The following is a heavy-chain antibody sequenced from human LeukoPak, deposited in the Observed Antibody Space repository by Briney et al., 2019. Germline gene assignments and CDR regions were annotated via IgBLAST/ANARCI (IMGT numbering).Heavy chain of an antibody. J-gene: IGHJ3*02. CDR3: ARVSYSGYDFAFDI. CDR1: GYTFTSYG. D-gene: IGHD5-12*01. V-gene: IGHV1-2*02. Sequence: GASVKVSCKASGYTFTSYGISWVRQAPGQGLEWMGWINPNSGGTNYAQKFQGRVTMTRDTSISTAYMELSRLRSDDTAVYYCARVSYSGYDFAFDIWGQGTMVTVSS. CDR2: INPNSGGT.